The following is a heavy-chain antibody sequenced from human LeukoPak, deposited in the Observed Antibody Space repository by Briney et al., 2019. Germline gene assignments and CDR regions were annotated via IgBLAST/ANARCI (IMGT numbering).Heavy chain of an antibody. CDR1: GDSISSSY. J-gene: IGHJ4*02. D-gene: IGHD6-13*01. V-gene: IGHV4-4*07. CDR3: ATSRQLTSFYFDY. Sequence: PSETLSLTCTVSGDSISSSYSSWIRQPAGKGLEWIGRISPSGNTNYNPSLESRVTMSVDTSKNQFSLNLSSVTAADTALYYCATSRQLTSFYFDYWGQGTLATVSS. CDR2: ISPSGNT.